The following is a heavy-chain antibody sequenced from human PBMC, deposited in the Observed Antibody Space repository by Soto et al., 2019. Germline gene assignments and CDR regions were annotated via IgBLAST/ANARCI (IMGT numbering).Heavy chain of an antibody. CDR1: GGSFSGYY. J-gene: IGHJ3*02. D-gene: IGHD3-9*01. V-gene: IGHV4-34*01. CDR3: ARGSLLRYFDWLKIDAFDI. CDR2: INHSGST. Sequence: SETLSLTCAVYGGSFSGYYWSWIRQPPGKGLEWIGEINHSGSTNYNPSLKSRVTISVDTSKNQFSLKLSSVTAADTAVYYCARGSLLRYFDWLKIDAFDIWGQGTXVTVSS.